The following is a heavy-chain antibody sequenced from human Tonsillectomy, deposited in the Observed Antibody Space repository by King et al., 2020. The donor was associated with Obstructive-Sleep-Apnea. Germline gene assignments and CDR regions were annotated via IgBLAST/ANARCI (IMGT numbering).Heavy chain of an antibody. D-gene: IGHD2-2*01. CDR1: GFTFSSYW. CDR3: ARDRDCRSTSCFFGMDG. V-gene: IGHV3-74*01. J-gene: IGHJ6*04. CDR2: INSDGSTT. Sequence: EVQLVESGGGLVQPGGSLRLSCAASGFTFSSYWMHWVRQAPGKGLVWVSRINSDGSTTTYADSVKGRFTISRDNAKNTLHLQMSSLRAEDTAVYFCARDRDCRSTSCFFGMDGWGEGTTVSVSS.